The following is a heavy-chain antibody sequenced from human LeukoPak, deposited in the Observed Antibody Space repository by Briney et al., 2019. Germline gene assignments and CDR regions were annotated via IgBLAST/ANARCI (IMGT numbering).Heavy chain of an antibody. J-gene: IGHJ6*02. Sequence: PGGSLRLSCAASGFTFSSYAMHWVRQAPGKGLEWVAVISYDGSNKYYADSVKGRFIISRDNSKNTLYLQMNSLRAEDTAVYYCARDLVVVVPAAILETTPETYGMDVWGQGTTVTVSS. V-gene: IGHV3-30-3*01. CDR3: ARDLVVVVPAAILETTPETYGMDV. CDR2: ISYDGSNK. D-gene: IGHD2-2*02. CDR1: GFTFSSYA.